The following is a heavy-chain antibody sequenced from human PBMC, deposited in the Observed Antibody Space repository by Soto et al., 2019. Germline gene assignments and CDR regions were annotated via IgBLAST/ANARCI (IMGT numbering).Heavy chain of an antibody. D-gene: IGHD5-18*01. J-gene: IGHJ5*02. CDR3: AKSGGYSYYNWLDP. CDR2: ISYDGSNK. V-gene: IGHV3-30*18. Sequence: QVQLVESGGGVVQPGRSLRLSCAASGFAFHSNAMHWVRQAPGKGLEWVAVISYDGSNKYYADSVKGRFTISRDNSKNTLCLQMNSLRAEDTAVYYCAKSGGYSYYNWLDPWGQGTLVTVSS. CDR1: GFAFHSNA.